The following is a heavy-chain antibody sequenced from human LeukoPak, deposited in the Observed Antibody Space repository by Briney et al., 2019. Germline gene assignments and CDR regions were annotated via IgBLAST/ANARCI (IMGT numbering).Heavy chain of an antibody. V-gene: IGHV1-8*01. J-gene: IGHJ6*03. CDR1: GYTFTSYD. D-gene: IGHD4-17*01. Sequence: GASVKVSCKASGYTFTSYDINWVRQATRQGLEWMGWMNPNSGNTGYAQKFQGRVTMTRNTSISTAYMELSSLRSEDTAVYYCARRYGDYVTSNDYMDVWGKGTTVTVSS. CDR2: MNPNSGNT. CDR3: ARRYGDYVTSNDYMDV.